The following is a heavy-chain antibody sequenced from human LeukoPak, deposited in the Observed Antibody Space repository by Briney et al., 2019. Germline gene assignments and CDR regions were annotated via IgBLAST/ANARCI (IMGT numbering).Heavy chain of an antibody. CDR1: GGSVSSGAYY. CDR3: ARATVATPSEFDY. V-gene: IGHV4-31*03. J-gene: IGHJ4*02. CDR2: ISYSGNT. Sequence: PSETLSLTFTVSGGSVSSGAYYWSWIRQHPGKGLEWIGYISYSGNTSYNPSLRSRASISADTPKSQFSLKLSSTTAADTAVYYCARATVATPSEFDYWGQGTLVTVSS. D-gene: IGHD4-17*01.